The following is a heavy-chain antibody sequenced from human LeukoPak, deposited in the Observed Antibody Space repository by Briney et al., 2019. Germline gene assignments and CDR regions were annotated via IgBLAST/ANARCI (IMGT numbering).Heavy chain of an antibody. Sequence: SETLSLTCTVSLDSTTSNFWRWVRQPPGKGLEWVGDIHRSGSPNYNPSLQSRVTISIDRSRNQIALELSSVTAADTAVYYCAREILGGFNPGAYWGQGTLVTVSS. V-gene: IGHV4-59*12. D-gene: IGHD1-14*01. J-gene: IGHJ4*02. CDR1: LDSTTSNF. CDR2: IHRSGSP. CDR3: AREILGGFNPGAY.